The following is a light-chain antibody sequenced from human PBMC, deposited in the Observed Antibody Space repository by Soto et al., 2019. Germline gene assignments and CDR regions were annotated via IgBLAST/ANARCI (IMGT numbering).Light chain of an antibody. CDR2: GAS. CDR1: QSVSSCY. V-gene: IGKV3-20*01. Sequence: EIVLTQSPGTLSLSTGERATLSCRASQSVSSCYLAWYQQKPGQAPRLLIYGASSRATGIPDRFSGSGSGTEFTLTISRLEPEDFAVYYCQQYGSSLITFGQATRLQIK. CDR3: QQYGSSLIT. J-gene: IGKJ5*01.